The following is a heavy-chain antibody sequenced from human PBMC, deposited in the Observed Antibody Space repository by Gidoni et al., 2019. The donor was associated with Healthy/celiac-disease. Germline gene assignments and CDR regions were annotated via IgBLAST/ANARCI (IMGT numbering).Heavy chain of an antibody. J-gene: IGHJ6*02. V-gene: IGHV1-18*01. Sequence: QVQLVQSGAEVKKPGASVKVSCTASVYTFTSYVISWVRKAPGQGLEWMGWISAYNGNTNYEQKLQGRVTMTTDTSTSTAYMELRSLRSDDTAVYYCARGPYYYGPPRVGGMDVWGQGTTVTVSS. D-gene: IGHD3-10*01. CDR1: VYTFTSYV. CDR2: ISAYNGNT. CDR3: ARGPYYYGPPRVGGMDV.